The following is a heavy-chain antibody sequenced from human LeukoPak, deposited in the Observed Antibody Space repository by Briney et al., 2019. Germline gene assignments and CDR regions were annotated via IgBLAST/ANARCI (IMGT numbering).Heavy chain of an antibody. CDR2: ISAYNANT. J-gene: IGHJ4*02. CDR3: ARDRRIAVAGTIMSY. V-gene: IGHV1-18*01. CDR1: VYTFTSYG. D-gene: IGHD6-19*01. Sequence: AAVNVSCKSSVYTFTSYGISWVRQAPGQGREWMGWISAYNANTNYAQKLQGRVTKTTDTSTKTAYLALRSMRSDDTAGYYCARDRRIAVAGTIMSYWGQGTLVTVSS.